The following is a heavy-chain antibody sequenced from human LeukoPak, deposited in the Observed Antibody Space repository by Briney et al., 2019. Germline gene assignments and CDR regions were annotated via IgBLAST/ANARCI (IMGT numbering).Heavy chain of an antibody. CDR2: IKQDGSEK. V-gene: IGHV3-7*01. J-gene: IGHJ6*04. Sequence: GGSLRLSCAASGFTFSSYWMSWVRQAPGKGLEWVANIKQDGSEKYYVDSVKGRFTICRDNAKKSLCLQMNSLRVEDTAVYYCAELGITMIGGVWGKGTTVTISS. CDR1: GFTFSSYW. D-gene: IGHD3-10*02. CDR3: AELGITMIGGV.